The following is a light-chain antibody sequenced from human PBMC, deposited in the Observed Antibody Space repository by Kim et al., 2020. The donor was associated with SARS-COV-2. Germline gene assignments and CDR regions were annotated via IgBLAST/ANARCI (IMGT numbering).Light chain of an antibody. J-gene: IGLJ2*01. Sequence: SVPISCPLPCRALAASTFLSCHPHHPARAPLLLLYHVCHRPSAVPSRLSCSKSAYTASLSVSGLQAEDDAAYYCHSHAGSNNLLFGGGTQLTVL. CDR2: HVC. CDR3: HSHAGSNNLL. CDR1: CRALAASTF. V-gene: IGLV2-8*01.